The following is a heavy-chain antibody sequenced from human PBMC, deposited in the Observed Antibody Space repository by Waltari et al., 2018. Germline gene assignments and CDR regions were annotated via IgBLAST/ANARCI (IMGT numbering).Heavy chain of an antibody. D-gene: IGHD3-3*01. CDR2: MNPNSGNT. CDR1: GYTFTSYD. J-gene: IGHJ3*02. V-gene: IGHV1-8*01. Sequence: QVQLVQSGAEVKKPGASVKVSCKASGYTFTSYDINWVRQATGQGLEWMGWMNPNSGNTGVAQKFQGRVTMTRNTSISTAYMKLSSLRSEDTAVYYCALFPTGFWSGYDHDAFDIWGQGTMVTVSS. CDR3: ALFPTGFWSGYDHDAFDI.